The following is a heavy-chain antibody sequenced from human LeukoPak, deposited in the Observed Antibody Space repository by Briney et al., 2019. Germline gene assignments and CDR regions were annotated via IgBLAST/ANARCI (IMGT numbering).Heavy chain of an antibody. Sequence: ASVKVSCKTSGYSFSDNYMHWVRQAPGQGLEWMGWINPNSGDTDYAQKFQGRVTMTRDASISTVYLELSRLRSDDTAVYYCAREVYGDSSFDYWGQGTLATVSS. V-gene: IGHV1-2*02. CDR1: GYSFSDNY. CDR2: INPNSGDT. J-gene: IGHJ4*02. CDR3: AREVYGDSSFDY. D-gene: IGHD4-17*01.